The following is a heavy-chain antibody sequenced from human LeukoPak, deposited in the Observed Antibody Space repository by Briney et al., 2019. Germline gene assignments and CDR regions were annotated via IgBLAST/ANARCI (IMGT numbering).Heavy chain of an antibody. J-gene: IGHJ6*02. V-gene: IGHV4-31*03. CDR1: GGYISSGGYY. D-gene: IGHD3-22*01. CDR2: IYYSGST. CDR3: ARGGYYDQAMDV. Sequence: SSETLSLTCTVSGGYISSGGYYWSWIRQHPGKGLEWIGYIYYSGSTYYNPSLKSRVTISVDTSKNQFSLKLSSVTAADTAVYYCARGGYYDQAMDVWGQGTTVTVSS.